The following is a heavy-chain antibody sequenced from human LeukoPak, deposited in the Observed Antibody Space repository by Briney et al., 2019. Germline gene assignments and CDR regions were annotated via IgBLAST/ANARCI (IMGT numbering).Heavy chain of an antibody. J-gene: IGHJ4*02. CDR2: INTDGSST. D-gene: IGHD6-13*01. V-gene: IGHV3-74*01. CDR1: GFTFSSFW. CDR3: SRGEFSSRRGDY. Sequence: GGSLRLSCAASGFTFSSFWMHWVRQAPGKGRVWVSRINTDGSSTSYADSVKGRITISRDNAKNTLYLQMNSLRAEDTAVYYCSRGEFSSRRGDYWGQGTLVTVSS.